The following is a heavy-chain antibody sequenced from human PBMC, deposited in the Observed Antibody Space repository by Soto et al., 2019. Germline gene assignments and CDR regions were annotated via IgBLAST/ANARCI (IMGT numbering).Heavy chain of an antibody. CDR1: GFTFSSYS. CDR2: ISSSSSTI. J-gene: IGHJ4*02. Sequence: EVQLVESGGGLVQPGGSLRLSCAASGFTFSSYSMNWVRQAPGKGLEWVSYISSSSSTIYYADSVKGRFTISRDNAKNSLYLQMTSLCAYETAVYCCAREQYYYGSGSCGYWGQGTLVTVSS. V-gene: IGHV3-48*01. CDR3: AREQYYYGSGSCGY. D-gene: IGHD3-10*01.